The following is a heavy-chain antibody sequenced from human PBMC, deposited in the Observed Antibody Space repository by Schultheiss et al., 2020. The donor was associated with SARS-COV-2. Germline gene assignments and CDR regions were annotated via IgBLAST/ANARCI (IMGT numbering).Heavy chain of an antibody. CDR2: ISSSSSYI. D-gene: IGHD5-18*01. CDR3: ARLAYSYGSGDY. J-gene: IGHJ4*02. V-gene: IGHV3-21*01. Sequence: GGSLRLSCAASGFTFSSYWMSWVRQAPGKGLEWVSSISSSSSYIYYADSVKGRFTISRDNAKNSLYLQMNSLRAEDTAVYYCARLAYSYGSGDYWGQGTLVTVSS. CDR1: GFTFSSYW.